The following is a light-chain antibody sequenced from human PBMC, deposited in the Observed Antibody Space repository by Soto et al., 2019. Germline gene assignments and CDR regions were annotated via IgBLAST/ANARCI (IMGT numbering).Light chain of an antibody. V-gene: IGKV3-20*01. CDR1: QSVSSNY. Sequence: EIVLTQSPGTLSLSPGERATLSCRGSQSVSSNYLAWYQQSPGQAPRLLIYGASSRATGIPDRFSGGGSGTDFTLTISRLEPEDFAVYYCQQYGSSPWTFGQGTKLDIK. CDR3: QQYGSSPWT. J-gene: IGKJ1*01. CDR2: GAS.